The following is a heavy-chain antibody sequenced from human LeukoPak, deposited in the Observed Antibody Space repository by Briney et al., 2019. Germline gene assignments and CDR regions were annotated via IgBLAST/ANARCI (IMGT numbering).Heavy chain of an antibody. CDR2: INPNTGGT. CDR3: ARVYSIAAAGTVYYYYYYMDV. V-gene: IGHV1-2*02. D-gene: IGHD6-13*01. Sequence: ASVKVSCKASGYTFTGYYIHWFRQAPGQGLELMGWINPNTGGTNYAQKFQGRVTMTRDTSISTAYMELSRLRSDDTAVYYCARVYSIAAAGTVYYYYYYMDVWGKGTTVTVSS. J-gene: IGHJ6*03. CDR1: GYTFTGYY.